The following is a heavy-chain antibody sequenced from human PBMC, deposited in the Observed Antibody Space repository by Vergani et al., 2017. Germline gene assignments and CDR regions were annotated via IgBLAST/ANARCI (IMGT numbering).Heavy chain of an antibody. D-gene: IGHD4-11*01. CDR2: IYSSGST. V-gene: IGHV4-59*13. J-gene: IGHJ4*02. Sequence: QVQLHESGPGLVKPSETLSLTCTVSGGPISSYYWSWIRQPPGKGLVWIWYIYSSGSTNYNPSLKSRVTISVDTSKNQFSLKLSSVTAGDTAVYYCARAKIEPTVILRYYFDYWGQGTLVTVSS. CDR1: GGPISSYY. CDR3: ARAKIEPTVILRYYFDY.